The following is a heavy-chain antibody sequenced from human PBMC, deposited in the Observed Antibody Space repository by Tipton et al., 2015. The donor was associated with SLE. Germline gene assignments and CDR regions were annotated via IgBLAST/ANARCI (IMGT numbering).Heavy chain of an antibody. D-gene: IGHD3-3*01. CDR2: ISSSSTYT. V-gene: IGHV3-11*06. CDR3: ARFLSQFYDFWSGYYPPFDY. J-gene: IGHJ4*02. Sequence: LSLTCAVYGGSFSGYYWSWIRQAPGKGLEYISYISSSSTYTNYADSVKGRFTISRDNAKNSLYLQMNSLRVEDTAVYYCARFLSQFYDFWSGYYPPFDYWGQGTLVTVSS. CDR1: GGSFSGYY.